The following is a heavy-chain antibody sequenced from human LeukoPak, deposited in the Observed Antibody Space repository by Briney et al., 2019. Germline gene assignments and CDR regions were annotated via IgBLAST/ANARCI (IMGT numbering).Heavy chain of an antibody. D-gene: IGHD3-22*01. Sequence: ASVKVSCKASGGTFSSYAISWVRQAPGQGLEWMGRIIPILGIANYAQKFQGRVTMTRNTSISTAYMELSSLRSEDTAVYYCARPRDSSGYYGAFDIWGQGTMVTVSS. J-gene: IGHJ3*02. CDR2: IIPILGIA. V-gene: IGHV1-69*04. CDR3: ARPRDSSGYYGAFDI. CDR1: GGTFSSYA.